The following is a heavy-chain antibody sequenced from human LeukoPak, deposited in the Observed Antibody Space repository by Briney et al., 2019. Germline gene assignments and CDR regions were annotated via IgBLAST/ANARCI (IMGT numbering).Heavy chain of an antibody. CDR3: ARGPPNTATDY. Sequence: PSETLSLTCAVHGGSFSGYYWSWIRQPPGKGLEWIGEINHSGSTNYNPSLKSRVTISVDTSKNQFSLKLSSVTAADTAVYYCARGPPNTATDYWGQGTLVTVSS. J-gene: IGHJ4*02. V-gene: IGHV4-34*01. D-gene: IGHD5-18*01. CDR1: GGSFSGYY. CDR2: INHSGST.